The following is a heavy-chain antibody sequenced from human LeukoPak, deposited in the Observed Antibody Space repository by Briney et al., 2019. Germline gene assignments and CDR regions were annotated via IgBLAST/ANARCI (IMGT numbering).Heavy chain of an antibody. D-gene: IGHD6-6*01. CDR3: ARESPRGSGIAARPFDY. V-gene: IGHV4-30-2*01. CDR2: IYHSGST. Sequence: PSETLSLTCTVSGASISSGGYYWGWIRQPPGKGLEWIGYIYHSGSTYYNPSLKSRVTISVDRSKNQFSLKLSSVTAADTAVYYCARESPRGSGIAARPFDYWGQGTLVTVSS. J-gene: IGHJ4*02. CDR1: GASISSGGYY.